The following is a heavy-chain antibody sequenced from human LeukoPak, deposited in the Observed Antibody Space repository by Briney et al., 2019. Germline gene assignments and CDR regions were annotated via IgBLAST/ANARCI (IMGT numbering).Heavy chain of an antibody. CDR3: ATGLASGSSFDI. CDR1: GFTFSSYW. V-gene: IGHV3-74*01. D-gene: IGHD3-10*01. CDR2: IDSDGSGT. J-gene: IGHJ3*02. Sequence: GGSLRLSCAASGFTFSSYWMHWVRQAPGKGLVWVSRIDSDGSGTIYADSVKGRFTISRDNAKNTLYLQMNSLRAEDTAVCYCATGLASGSSFDIWGQGTMVTVSS.